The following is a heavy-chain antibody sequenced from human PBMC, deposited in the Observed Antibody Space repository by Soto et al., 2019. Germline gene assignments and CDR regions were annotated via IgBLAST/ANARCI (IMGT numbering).Heavy chain of an antibody. Sequence: ASVKVSCKASGYTFTSYAMHWVRQAPGQRLEWMGWINAGNGNTKYSQKFQGRVTITRDTSASTAYMELSSLRSEDTAVYYCARDPIAAAGMGYYYYYGMDVWSQGTTVTVSS. V-gene: IGHV1-3*01. CDR3: ARDPIAAAGMGYYYYYGMDV. D-gene: IGHD6-13*01. CDR2: INAGNGNT. CDR1: GYTFTSYA. J-gene: IGHJ6*02.